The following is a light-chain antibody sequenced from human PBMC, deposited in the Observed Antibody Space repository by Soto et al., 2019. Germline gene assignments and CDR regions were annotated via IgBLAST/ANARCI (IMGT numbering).Light chain of an antibody. Sequence: QSALTQPRSVSGSPGQSVTISCTGTSSDVGGYNYVSWYQHHPGKAPKFMIYDVTKRPSGVPDRFSGSKSGNTAFLTISGLQAEDEADYYCCSYAGMYVVVFGGGTKLTVL. CDR2: DVT. CDR1: SSDVGGYNY. CDR3: CSYAGMYVVV. J-gene: IGLJ2*01. V-gene: IGLV2-11*01.